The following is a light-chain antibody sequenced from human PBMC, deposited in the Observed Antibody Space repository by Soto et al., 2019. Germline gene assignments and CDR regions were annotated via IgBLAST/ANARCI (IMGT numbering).Light chain of an antibody. J-gene: IGLJ1*01. Sequence: QSVLTQPASVSGSPGQSITISCTGTSSDVGSYNLVSWYQYHPGKAPKLIMYEDAKRPSGVSNRFSGSKSGYTASLTISGLQAEDEADFYCCSYAGGRTYVFGTGTKLTVL. CDR3: CSYAGGRTYV. V-gene: IGLV2-23*01. CDR2: EDA. CDR1: SSDVGSYNL.